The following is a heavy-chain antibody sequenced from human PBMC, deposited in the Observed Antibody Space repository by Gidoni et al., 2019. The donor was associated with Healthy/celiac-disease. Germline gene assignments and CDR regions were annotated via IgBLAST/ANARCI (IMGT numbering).Heavy chain of an antibody. V-gene: IGHV3-23*01. D-gene: IGHD3-22*01. J-gene: IGHJ4*02. CDR1: GFTFSSCA. CDR2: ISGSGGST. Sequence: SGFTFSSCAMSWVRQAPGKGLEWVSAISGSGGSTSYADSVKGRFTISRDNSKNTLYLQMNSLRAEDTAVYYCAKVYDSSGYYYNFDYWGQGTLVTVSS. CDR3: AKVYDSSGYYYNFDY.